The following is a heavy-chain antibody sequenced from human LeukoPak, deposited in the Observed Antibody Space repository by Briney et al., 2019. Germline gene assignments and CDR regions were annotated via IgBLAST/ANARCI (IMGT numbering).Heavy chain of an antibody. J-gene: IGHJ4*02. CDR2: IILIFGTA. V-gene: IGHV1-69*05. D-gene: IGHD5-12*01. CDR3: ARESLDIVATSYFDY. Sequence: SVKVSCKASGGTFSSYAISWVRQAPGQGLEWMGRIILIFGTANYAQKFQGRVTITTDESTSTAYMELSSLRSEDTAVYYCARESLDIVATSYFDYWGQGTLVTVSS. CDR1: GGTFSSYA.